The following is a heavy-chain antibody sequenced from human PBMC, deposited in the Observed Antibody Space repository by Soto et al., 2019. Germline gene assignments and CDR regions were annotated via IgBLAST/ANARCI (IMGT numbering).Heavy chain of an antibody. CDR2: IIPIFGTA. J-gene: IGHJ6*02. CDR1: GGTFSSYA. Sequence: GASVKVSCKASGGTFSSYAISWVRQAPGQGLEWMGGIIPIFGTANYAQKFQGRVTITADESTSTAYMELSSLRSEDTAVYYCARDFGPYGIGYGEIGYYYYGMDVWGQGTTVTVSS. CDR3: ARDFGPYGIGYGEIGYYYYGMDV. D-gene: IGHD4-17*01. V-gene: IGHV1-69*13.